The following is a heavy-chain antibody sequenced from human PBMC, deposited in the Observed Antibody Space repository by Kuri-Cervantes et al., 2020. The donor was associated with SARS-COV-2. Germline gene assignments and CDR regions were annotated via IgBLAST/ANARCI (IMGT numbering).Heavy chain of an antibody. Sequence: GESLKISCAASGFTVSSYAMSWVRQAPGKGLEWVSTIASSGSTYYADSVKGRFAISRDNSKNTLYLQMNSLRADDTAVYYCARGFRRGVSDYWGQGTLVTVSS. CDR2: IASSGST. J-gene: IGHJ4*02. CDR3: ARGFRRGVSDY. CDR1: GFTVSSYA. V-gene: IGHV3-23*01. D-gene: IGHD3-10*01.